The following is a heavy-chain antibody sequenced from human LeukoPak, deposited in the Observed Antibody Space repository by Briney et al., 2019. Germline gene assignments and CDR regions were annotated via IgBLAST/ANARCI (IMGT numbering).Heavy chain of an antibody. V-gene: IGHV1-2*02. CDR2: INPNSGGT. CDR3: ASGPSLGTTHPYFDY. J-gene: IGHJ4*02. D-gene: IGHD1-7*01. CDR1: GHTFIDYY. Sequence: ASVKVSCKVSGHTFIDYYMHWVRRAPGQGLEWMGWINPNSGGTNYAQKFQGRVSMTRDTSISTAYMELSRLKSDDTAVYYCASGPSLGTTHPYFDYWGQGTLLTVSS.